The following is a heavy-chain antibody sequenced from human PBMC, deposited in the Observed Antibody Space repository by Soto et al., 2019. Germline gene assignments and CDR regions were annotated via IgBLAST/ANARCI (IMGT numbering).Heavy chain of an antibody. CDR3: ARAVGPFDY. D-gene: IGHD1-26*01. Sequence: PGGLLRLSCEASGCIFSTYGMHWVRQAPGKGLEWVAVIWYDGSNKYYGDSVKGRFTISRDNLKNTLYLQMNSLRVDDTAVYYCARAVGPFDYWGQGTPVTVSS. J-gene: IGHJ4*02. CDR2: IWYDGSNK. CDR1: GCIFSTYG. V-gene: IGHV3-33*01.